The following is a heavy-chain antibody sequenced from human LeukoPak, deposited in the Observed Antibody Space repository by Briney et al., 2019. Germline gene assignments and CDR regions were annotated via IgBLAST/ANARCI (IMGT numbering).Heavy chain of an antibody. CDR1: GYTFTNYD. V-gene: IGHV1-8*01. J-gene: IGHJ3*01. CDR3: ARRVRGVVIFSRAQGSFDL. CDR2: MHPSNGDT. D-gene: IGHD3-10*01. Sequence: ASVKVSCKASGYTFTNYDINWVRQATGQGLEWMGWMHPSNGDTGYAQKFQGRVTMTRNTSTTTAYMELSSLRSDNTAVYYCARRVRGVVIFSRAQGSFDLWGQGTLVTVSS.